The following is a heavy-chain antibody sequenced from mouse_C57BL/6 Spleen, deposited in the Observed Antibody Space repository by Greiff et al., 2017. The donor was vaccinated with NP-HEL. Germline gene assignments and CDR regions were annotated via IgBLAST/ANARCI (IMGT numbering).Heavy chain of an antibody. D-gene: IGHD1-1*01. J-gene: IGHJ2*01. V-gene: IGHV1-26*01. CDR1: GYTFTDYY. Sequence: VQLQQSGPELVKPGASVKISCKASGYTFTDYYMNWVKQSHGKSLEWIGDINPNNGGTSYNQKFKGKATLTVDKSSSTAYMELRSLTSEDSAVYYCAREGPYYGSSLFDYWGQGTTLTVSS. CDR2: INPNNGGT. CDR3: AREGPYYGSSLFDY.